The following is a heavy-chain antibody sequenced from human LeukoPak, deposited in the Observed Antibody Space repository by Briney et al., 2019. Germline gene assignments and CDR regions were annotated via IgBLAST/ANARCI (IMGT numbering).Heavy chain of an antibody. CDR3: AKDRGPYYYDSSGYYYPEGFDY. V-gene: IGHV3-30*02. Sequence: GGSLRLSCAASGFTFNTYGMHWVRQAPGKGLEWVAFIRYDGSYKYYADSVKGRFTISRDNSKNTLYLQMNSLRAEDTAVYYCAKDRGPYYYDSSGYYYPEGFDYWGQGTLVTVSS. D-gene: IGHD3-22*01. CDR1: GFTFNTYG. J-gene: IGHJ4*02. CDR2: IRYDGSYK.